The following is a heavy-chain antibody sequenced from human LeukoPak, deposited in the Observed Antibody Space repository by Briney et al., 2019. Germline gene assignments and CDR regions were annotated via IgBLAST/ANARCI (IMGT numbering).Heavy chain of an antibody. CDR2: IYYSGST. V-gene: IGHV4-59*01. CDR1: GGSISSYY. Sequence: PSETLSLTCTVSGGSISSYYWSWIRQPPGKGLEWMGYIYYSGSTNYNPSLKSRVTMSVDTSKNQFSLKLSSVTAADTAVYYCARTPTYSSSWIFDYWGQGTLVTVSS. J-gene: IGHJ4*02. D-gene: IGHD6-13*01. CDR3: ARTPTYSSSWIFDY.